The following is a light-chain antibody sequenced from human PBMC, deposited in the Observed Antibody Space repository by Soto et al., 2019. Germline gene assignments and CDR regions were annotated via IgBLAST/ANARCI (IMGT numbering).Light chain of an antibody. J-gene: IGKJ2*02. CDR3: QQYNSWPPRT. CDR2: GAS. CDR1: QSVSSN. Sequence: EIVMTQSPATLSVSPGERATLSCRASQSVSSNLAWYQQKPGQAPRLLFYGASTRATGIPARFSGSGSGTEFTLTISSMQSEDFAVYYCQQYNSWPPRTFGQGTKLEIK. V-gene: IGKV3-15*01.